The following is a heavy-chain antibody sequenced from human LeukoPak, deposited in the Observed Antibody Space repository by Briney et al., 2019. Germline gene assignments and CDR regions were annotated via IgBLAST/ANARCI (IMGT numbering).Heavy chain of an antibody. J-gene: IGHJ4*02. CDR3: ARESATVTTYYFDY. CDR2: IYTSGST. V-gene: IGHV4-4*07. D-gene: IGHD4-17*01. CDR1: GGSISSYY. Sequence: PSETLSLTCTVSGGSISSYYCTWIRQPAGKGLEWIGHIYTSGSTDYNPSLKSRVSMSGDTSKNQFSLKLSSVTAADTAVYYCARESATVTTYYFDYWGQGTLVTVSS.